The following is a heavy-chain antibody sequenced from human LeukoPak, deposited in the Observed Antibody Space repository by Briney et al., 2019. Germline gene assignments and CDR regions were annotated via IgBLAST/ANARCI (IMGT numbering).Heavy chain of an antibody. CDR2: ISYDGSNK. J-gene: IGHJ4*02. Sequence: GRSLRLSCAASGFTFSSYAMHWVRQAPGKGLEWVAVISYDGSNKYYADSVKGRFTISRDNSKNTLYLQMNSLRAEDTAVYYCAKDDRTVPNDYWGQGTLVTVSS. D-gene: IGHD1-1*01. V-gene: IGHV3-30-3*01. CDR3: AKDDRTVPNDY. CDR1: GFTFSSYA.